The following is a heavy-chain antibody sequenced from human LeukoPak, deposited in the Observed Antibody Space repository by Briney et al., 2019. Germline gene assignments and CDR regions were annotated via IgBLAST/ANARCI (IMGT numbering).Heavy chain of an antibody. CDR1: GGSISSDSYY. J-gene: IGHJ4*02. D-gene: IGHD1-14*01. V-gene: IGHV4-31*03. Sequence: SETLSLTCNVSGGSISSDSYYWSWIRQHPGKGLEWIGYIYYSGSTYYNPSLKSRAIISIDTSKNQFSLNLSSVTAADTAVYYCAQLTTGYYFDYWGQGTLVTVSS. CDR3: AQLTTGYYFDY. CDR2: IYYSGST.